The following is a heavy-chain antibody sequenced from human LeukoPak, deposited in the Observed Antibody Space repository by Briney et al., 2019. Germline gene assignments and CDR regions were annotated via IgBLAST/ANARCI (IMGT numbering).Heavy chain of an antibody. CDR3: ARRFYDNLTGHTWYDY. CDR2: MNPNSGNT. J-gene: IGHJ4*02. D-gene: IGHD3-9*01. V-gene: IGHV1-8*01. CDR1: GYTFTSYD. Sequence: ASVKVSCKACGYTFTSYDINWMRQAPGQGLEWVGRMNPNSGNTGYAQTFQGKLTMTRNTSIKTAYMELSSLRSEDTAVYYCARRFYDNLTGHTWYDYWGQGTLVTVSS.